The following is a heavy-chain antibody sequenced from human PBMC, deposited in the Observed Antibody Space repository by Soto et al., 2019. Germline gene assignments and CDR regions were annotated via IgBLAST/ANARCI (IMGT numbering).Heavy chain of an antibody. CDR2: ISWNSDNI. CDR3: AKDADIRGLIPYYLDY. CDR1: GFTFGDYA. D-gene: IGHD3-16*02. J-gene: IGHJ4*02. Sequence: EVQLVESGGGLVQPGRSLRLSCAASGFTFGDYAMHWVRQAPGKGLEWVSSISWNSDNIDYADSVKGRFTISRDNAKNSLFLQMNSLRAEDTALYYCAKDADIRGLIPYYLDYWGQGTQVTVSS. V-gene: IGHV3-9*01.